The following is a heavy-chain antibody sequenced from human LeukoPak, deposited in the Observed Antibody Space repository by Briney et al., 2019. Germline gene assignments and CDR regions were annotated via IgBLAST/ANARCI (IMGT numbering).Heavy chain of an antibody. CDR1: GFTVSSNY. J-gene: IGHJ4*02. Sequence: GGSLRLSCAASGFTVSSNYMSWVRQAPGKGLEWVAVIWYDGSIKYYADSVKGRFTIARDNSKNTLYLQMNSLRAEDTAVYYCARDSGSRDFDYWGQGTLVTVSS. CDR3: ARDSGSRDFDY. V-gene: IGHV3-33*08. D-gene: IGHD3-10*01. CDR2: IWYDGSIK.